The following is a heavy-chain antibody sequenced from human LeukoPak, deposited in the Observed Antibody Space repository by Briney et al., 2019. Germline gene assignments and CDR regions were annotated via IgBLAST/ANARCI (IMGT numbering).Heavy chain of an antibody. CDR1: GFTFSSYW. J-gene: IGHJ4*02. CDR2: ISGSGGST. V-gene: IGHV3-23*01. CDR3: AKSAYYDASGYYREYYFDY. D-gene: IGHD3-22*01. Sequence: GGSLRLSCAASGFTFSSYWMSWVRQAPGKGLEWVSSISGSGGSTHYADSVKGRFTISRDKTKNTLYLQMNSLRAEDTAVYYCAKSAYYDASGYYREYYFDYWGQGTLVTVSS.